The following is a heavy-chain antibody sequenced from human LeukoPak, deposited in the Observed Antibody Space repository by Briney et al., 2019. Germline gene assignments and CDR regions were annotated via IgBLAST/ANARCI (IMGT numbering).Heavy chain of an antibody. J-gene: IGHJ4*02. CDR3: VKDYYSAIDY. CDR2: IYSGGST. Sequence: PGGSLRLSCAASGFTVSSNYMSWVRQAPGKGLEWVSVIYSGGSTYYADSVKGRFTISRDNSRSTLYLQMDSLRAEDTAMYYCVKDYYSAIDYWGQGTLVTVSS. CDR1: GFTVSSNY. D-gene: IGHD3-10*01. V-gene: IGHV3-66*01.